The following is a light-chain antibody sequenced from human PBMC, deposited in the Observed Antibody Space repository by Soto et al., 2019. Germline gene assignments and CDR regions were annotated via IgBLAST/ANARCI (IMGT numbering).Light chain of an antibody. V-gene: IGKV4-1*01. J-gene: IGKJ1*01. CDR1: QSVLYSSNNKNY. Sequence: DIVMTQSPDSLAVSLGERATINCKSSQSVLYSSNNKNYLAWYQQKPGQPPKLLIYWASTRESGVPDRFSGSGSGTDFTLTLSRLQAEDLAVYFCQPYYRPWTFGQGTKVEIK. CDR2: WAS. CDR3: QPYYRPWT.